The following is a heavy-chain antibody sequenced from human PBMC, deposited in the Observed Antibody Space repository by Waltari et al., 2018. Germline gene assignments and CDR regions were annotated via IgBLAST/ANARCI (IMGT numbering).Heavy chain of an antibody. CDR1: GYSFTGYY. V-gene: IGHV1-2*02. CDR3: AENSGNYPV. CDR2: INPSSGGT. J-gene: IGHJ3*01. Sequence: QVQLVQSGAEVKKPGASVKVSCKASGYSFTGYYMHWVRQAPGQGPEWMGWINPSSGGTKYAQKFQGRVTMTRDTSITTAYMELNGLRSDDTAMYYCAENSGNYPVWGQGTMVTVSS. D-gene: IGHD1-26*01.